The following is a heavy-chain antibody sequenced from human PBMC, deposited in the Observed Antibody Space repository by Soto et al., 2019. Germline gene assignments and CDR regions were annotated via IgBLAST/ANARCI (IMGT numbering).Heavy chain of an antibody. CDR2: IWYDGSNK. Sequence: QVQLVESGGGVVQPGRSLRLSCAASGFTFSSYGMHWVRQAPGKGLEWVAVIWYDGSNKWYADSVKGRFTISRDNSKNTLFLQRNSLRAEDTAVYYCARDDSTYYGSGSFPFDYWGQGTLVTVPS. CDR3: ARDDSTYYGSGSFPFDY. V-gene: IGHV3-33*01. D-gene: IGHD3-10*01. J-gene: IGHJ4*02. CDR1: GFTFSSYG.